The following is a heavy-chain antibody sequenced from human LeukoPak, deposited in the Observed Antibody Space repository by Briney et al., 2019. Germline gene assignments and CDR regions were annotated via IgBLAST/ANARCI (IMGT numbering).Heavy chain of an antibody. CDR1: GFTFSSYW. Sequence: GGSLRLSCAASGFTFSSYWMSWVRQAPGKGLEWGANIKQDGSEKYYADSVRGRFTISRDNAKNSLSLQMNSLRAEDTPVYYCATMAAAGFSLWGQGTLVTVSS. J-gene: IGHJ4*02. D-gene: IGHD6-13*01. CDR3: ATMAAAGFSL. CDR2: IKQDGSEK. V-gene: IGHV3-7*01.